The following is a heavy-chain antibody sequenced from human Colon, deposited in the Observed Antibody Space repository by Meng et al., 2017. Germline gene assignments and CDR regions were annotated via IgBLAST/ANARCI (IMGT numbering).Heavy chain of an antibody. CDR3: AGRLGSSGWLPTLPGGWFDH. CDR1: GGSFSGYY. CDR2: INHSGST. D-gene: IGHD6-19*01. Sequence: GSLRLSCAVYGGSFSGYYWSWIRQSPGKGLEWIGEINHSGSTNYNPSLKSRVTISVDTSKNQFSLKLSSVTDADTAVYYFAGRLGSSGWLPTLPGGWFDHWGQGTLVTVSS. J-gene: IGHJ5*02. V-gene: IGHV4-34*01.